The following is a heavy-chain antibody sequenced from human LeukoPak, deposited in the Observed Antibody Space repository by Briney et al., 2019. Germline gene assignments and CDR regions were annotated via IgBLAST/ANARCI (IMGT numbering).Heavy chain of an antibody. CDR1: GGSISNYY. CDR3: ARDSHLPYCGGDCYPDH. J-gene: IGHJ4*02. CDR2: IYTSGST. V-gene: IGHV4-4*07. Sequence: TSSKTLSLTCTVSGGSISNYYWSWIRQPAGKGLEWIGRIYTSGSTNYNASLKSRVTMSVDTSKNQFSLKLSSVTAADTAVYYCARDSHLPYCGGDCYPDHWGQGTLVTVSS. D-gene: IGHD2-21*02.